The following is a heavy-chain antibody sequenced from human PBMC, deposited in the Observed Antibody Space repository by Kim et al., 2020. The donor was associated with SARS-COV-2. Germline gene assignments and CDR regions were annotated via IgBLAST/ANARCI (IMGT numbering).Heavy chain of an antibody. J-gene: IGHJ3*02. CDR2: ISWNGSSI. CDR1: GFTFDDYG. Sequence: GGSLRLSCVASGFTFDDYGMHWVRQAPGKGLEWVSGISWNGSSIGYADSVKGRFTISRDNAKNSLYLQMNSLRAEDTALYYCAKGIGGNYVLGFDDFDIWGQGTMVTVSS. V-gene: IGHV3-9*01. CDR3: AKGIGGNYVLGFDDFDI. D-gene: IGHD2-21*02.